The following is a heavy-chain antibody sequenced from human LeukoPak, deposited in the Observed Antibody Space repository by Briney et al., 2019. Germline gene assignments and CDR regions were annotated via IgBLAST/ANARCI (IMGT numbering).Heavy chain of an antibody. Sequence: SETLSLTCTVSGGSISSGGYYWSWIRQHPGKGLEWIGHIYYSGSTYYNPSLKSRSIISEDTSKNQFSLKLSSVTAADTAVYYCARSGFRDYYFAMDVWGQGTTVTVSS. CDR3: ARSGFRDYYFAMDV. CDR1: GGSISSGGYY. D-gene: IGHD3-22*01. V-gene: IGHV4-31*03. J-gene: IGHJ6*02. CDR2: IYYSGST.